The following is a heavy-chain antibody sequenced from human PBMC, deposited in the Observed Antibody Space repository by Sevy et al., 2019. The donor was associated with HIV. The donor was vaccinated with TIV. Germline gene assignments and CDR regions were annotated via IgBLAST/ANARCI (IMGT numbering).Heavy chain of an antibody. CDR2: INHSGST. J-gene: IGHJ4*02. D-gene: IGHD5-18*01. V-gene: IGHV4-34*01. CDR3: ARATKVRGYSYGYWDY. CDR1: GGSFSGYY. Sequence: SETLSLTCAVYGGSFSGYYWSWIRQPPGKGLEWIGEINHSGSTNYNPSLKSRVTISVDTSKNQFSLQLSSVTAADTAVYYCARATKVRGYSYGYWDYWGQGTLVTVSS.